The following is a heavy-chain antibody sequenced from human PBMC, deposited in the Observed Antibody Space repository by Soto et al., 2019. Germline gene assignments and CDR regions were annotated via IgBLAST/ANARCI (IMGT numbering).Heavy chain of an antibody. D-gene: IGHD3-9*01. CDR2: IWYDGSNK. J-gene: IGHJ4*02. Sequence: QVQLVESGGGVVQPGRSLRLSCAASGFTFSSYGMHWVRQAPGKGLEWVAVIWYDGSNKYYADSVKGRFTISRDNSKNTLYLQMNSLRAEDTAVYYCARGPIYESLTGQFDYWGQGTLVTVSS. CDR1: GFTFSSYG. V-gene: IGHV3-33*01. CDR3: ARGPIYESLTGQFDY.